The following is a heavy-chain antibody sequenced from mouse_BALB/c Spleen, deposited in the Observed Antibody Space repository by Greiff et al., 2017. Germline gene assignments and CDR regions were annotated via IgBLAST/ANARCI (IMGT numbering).Heavy chain of an antibody. J-gene: IGHJ4*01. CDR2: IWGDGST. Sequence: VKLMESGPGLVAPSQSLSITCTVSGFSLTGYGVNWVRQPPGKGLEWLGMIWGDGSTDYNSALKSRLSISKDNSKSQVFLKMNSLQTDDTARYYCAREMMVTRDYAMDYWGQGTSVTVSS. D-gene: IGHD2-3*01. CDR1: GFSLTGYG. CDR3: AREMMVTRDYAMDY. V-gene: IGHV2-6-7*01.